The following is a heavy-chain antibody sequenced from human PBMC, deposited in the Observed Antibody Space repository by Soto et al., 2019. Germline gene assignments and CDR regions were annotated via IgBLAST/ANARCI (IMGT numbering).Heavy chain of an antibody. J-gene: IGHJ5*02. Sequence: QVQLVQSGAEVKKPGSSVKVSCKASGGTFSSYTISWVRPAPGQGLEWMGRIIPILGIANYAQKFQGRVTITAYKSTSTGYMELSSLRSEDTAVYYCARAPTVTTGWFDPWGQGTLVAVSA. CDR1: GGTFSSYT. D-gene: IGHD4-17*01. CDR3: ARAPTVTTGWFDP. V-gene: IGHV1-69*02. CDR2: IIPILGIA.